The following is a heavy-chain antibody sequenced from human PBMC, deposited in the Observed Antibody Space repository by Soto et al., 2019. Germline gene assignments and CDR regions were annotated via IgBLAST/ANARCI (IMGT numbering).Heavy chain of an antibody. V-gene: IGHV1-2*02. CDR3: ARVCSSTRCYPGPYYYGMDC. Sequence: GASVKVACKAPGYTFTGYDRHWVRQAPGQGLEWMGWIDPNRGGTNYAQKFQGRVTMTRDTSISTAYMELSRLRSDDTAVYYCARVCSSTRCYPGPYYYGMDCWGQGTKVTV. CDR2: IDPNRGGT. CDR1: GYTFTGYD. J-gene: IGHJ6*02. D-gene: IGHD2-2*01.